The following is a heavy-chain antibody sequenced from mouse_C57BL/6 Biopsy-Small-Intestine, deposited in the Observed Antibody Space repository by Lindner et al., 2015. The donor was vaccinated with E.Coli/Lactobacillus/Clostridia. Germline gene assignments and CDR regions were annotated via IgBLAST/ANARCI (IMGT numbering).Heavy chain of an antibody. Sequence: SVKVSCKVSGFTLTSVSTGITWVRQAPGQGLEWMGWISGYNGNTNYAQKVQGRVTMTADTSTNTAYMELRSLRSDDTAVYYCARDRGYTYWGQGTLVTVSS. CDR1: GFTLTSVSTG. CDR3: ARDRGYTY. CDR2: ISGYNGNT. J-gene: IGHJ4*01. V-gene: IGHV1S61*01.